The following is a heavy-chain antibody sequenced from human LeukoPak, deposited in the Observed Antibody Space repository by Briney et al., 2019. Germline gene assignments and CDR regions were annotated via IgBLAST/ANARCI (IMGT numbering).Heavy chain of an antibody. CDR2: ISYDESNT. J-gene: IGHJ4*02. CDR1: GFTFSSYA. CDR3: ARSARLMKGVVEVTALDD. Sequence: GGSLRLSCAASGFTFSSYAMHWVRQAPGKGLEWVALISYDESNTFYADSVKGRFTIARDNAKNSVYLEMNSLRADDTAVYYCARSARLMKGVVEVTALDDWGQGTLVTVSS. V-gene: IGHV3-30*04. D-gene: IGHD3-3*01.